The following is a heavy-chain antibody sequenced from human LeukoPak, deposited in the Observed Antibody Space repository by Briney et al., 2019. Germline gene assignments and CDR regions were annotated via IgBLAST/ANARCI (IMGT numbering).Heavy chain of an antibody. Sequence: SSVKVSCKASGYTFTSYGISWVRQAPGQGLEWIGLISAYNGYTNYAQKLQGRVTMTTDTSTSTAYMELRSLRSDDTAVYYCARDYCSSTSCSLPQRASVDDYWGQGTLVTVSS. CDR2: ISAYNGYT. D-gene: IGHD2-2*01. CDR3: ARDYCSSTSCSLPQRASVDDY. CDR1: GYTFTSYG. V-gene: IGHV1-18*01. J-gene: IGHJ4*02.